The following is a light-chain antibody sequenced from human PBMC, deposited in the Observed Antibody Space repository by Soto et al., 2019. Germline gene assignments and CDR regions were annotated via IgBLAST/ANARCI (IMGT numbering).Light chain of an antibody. CDR1: SSNIKNNY. V-gene: IGLV1-51*01. Sequence: VLTQPPSVSAAPGQKVTISCSGSSSNIKNNYVSWYQHLPGTAPKLLIYDNDKRPSGIPDRFSGSKSGTSATLDISGLQTGDEADYYCGTRDSRLSVAVFGGGTKVTVL. CDR2: DND. CDR3: GTRDSRLSVAV. J-gene: IGLJ3*02.